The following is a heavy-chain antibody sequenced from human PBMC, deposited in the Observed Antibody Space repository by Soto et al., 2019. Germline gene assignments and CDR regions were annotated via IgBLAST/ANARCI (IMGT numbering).Heavy chain of an antibody. V-gene: IGHV1-69*02. CDR3: ARGGLGYYYMDV. D-gene: IGHD3-16*01. CDR1: GGTFSSYT. CDR2: IIPILGIA. J-gene: IGHJ6*03. Sequence: VASVKVSCKASGGTFSSYTISWVRQAPGQGLEWTGRIIPILGIANYAQKFQGRVTITADKSTSTAYMELSSLRSEDTAVYYCARGGLGYYYMDVWGKGTTVTVSS.